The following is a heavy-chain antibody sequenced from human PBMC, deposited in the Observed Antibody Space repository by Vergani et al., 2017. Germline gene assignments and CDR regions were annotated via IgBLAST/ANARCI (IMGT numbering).Heavy chain of an antibody. CDR1: GYTFTSYG. Sequence: QVQLVQSGAEVKKPGASVKVSCKASGYTFTSYGISWVRQAPGQGLEWMGWISAYNGNTNYAQKLQGRVTMTTDTSTSTAYMELRCLRSDDTAVYYCARARVDYYGSGGYYKVGHWFDPWGQGTLVTVSS. D-gene: IGHD3-10*01. V-gene: IGHV1-18*01. CDR3: ARARVDYYGSGGYYKVGHWFDP. J-gene: IGHJ5*02. CDR2: ISAYNGNT.